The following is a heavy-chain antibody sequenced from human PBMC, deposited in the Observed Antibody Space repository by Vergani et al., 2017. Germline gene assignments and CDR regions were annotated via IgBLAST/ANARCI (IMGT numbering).Heavy chain of an antibody. CDR3: ANGLNEYGDSGHLFDY. CDR1: GFTFSSYG. V-gene: IGHV3-30*18. Sequence: QVQLVESGGGVVQPGRSLRLSCAASGFTFSSYGMHWVRQAPGKGLEGVAVISYDGSNKYYADSVKGRFTISRDNSKNTLLLQMNSLRPEDTAVYYCANGLNEYGDSGHLFDYWGQGTLVTVSS. J-gene: IGHJ4*02. D-gene: IGHD4-17*01. CDR2: ISYDGSNK.